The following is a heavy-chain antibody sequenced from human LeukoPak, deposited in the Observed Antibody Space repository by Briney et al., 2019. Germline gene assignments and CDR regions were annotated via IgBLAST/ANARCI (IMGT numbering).Heavy chain of an antibody. V-gene: IGHV4-34*01. D-gene: IGHD3-10*01. CDR1: GGSFSGYY. Sequence: PSETLSLTCAVYGGSFSGYYWSWIRQPPGKGLEWIGEINHSGSTNYNPSLKSRVTISVDTSKNQFSLKLSSVTAADTAVYYCARPVKHQHYYGSGSYFVQWGQGTLVTVSS. CDR2: INHSGST. J-gene: IGHJ4*02. CDR3: ARPVKHQHYYGSGSYFVQ.